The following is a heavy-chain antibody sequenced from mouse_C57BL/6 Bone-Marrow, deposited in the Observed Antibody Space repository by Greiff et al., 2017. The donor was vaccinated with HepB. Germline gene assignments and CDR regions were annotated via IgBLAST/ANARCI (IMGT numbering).Heavy chain of an antibody. CDR2: ISYDGSN. D-gene: IGHD2-5*01. V-gene: IGHV3-6*01. Sequence: EVQLQESGPGLVKPSQSLSLTCSVTGYSITSGYYWNWIRQFPGNKLEWMGYISYDGSNNYNPSLKNRISITRDTSKNQFFLKLNSVTTEDTATYYWARNYYSKKGGPWFAYWGQGTLVTVSA. CDR1: GYSITSGYY. J-gene: IGHJ3*01. CDR3: ARNYYSKKGGPWFAY.